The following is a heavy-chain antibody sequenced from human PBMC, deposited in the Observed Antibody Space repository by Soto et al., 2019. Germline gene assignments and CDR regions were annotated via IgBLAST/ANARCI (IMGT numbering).Heavy chain of an antibody. Sequence: SETLSLTCTVSDGSISNYYWSWIRQPPGEGLEWIGEINHIGSINYNPSLKSRVTMSVDTSKNQFSLTLNSVTAADTATYYCARGGISHWAYFYYMDVWDRGTTVTVSS. V-gene: IGHV4-59*12. CDR1: DGSISNYY. CDR3: ARGGISHWAYFYYMDV. CDR2: INHIGSI. J-gene: IGHJ6*03. D-gene: IGHD2-21*01.